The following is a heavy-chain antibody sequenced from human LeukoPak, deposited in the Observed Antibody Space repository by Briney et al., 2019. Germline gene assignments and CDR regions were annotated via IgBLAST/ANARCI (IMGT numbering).Heavy chain of an antibody. J-gene: IGHJ4*02. CDR1: GFTFSSYG. CDR2: ISCDGDNK. CDR3: TKDRSTGWYAGFDY. D-gene: IGHD6-19*01. Sequence: PGRSLRLSCAASGFTFSSYGMHWVRQAPGKGLEWVAFISCDGDNKHYADSVKGRFTISRDNSKNTLYLQMNSLRTEDSAVYYCTKDRSTGWYAGFDYWGQGTLVTVSS. V-gene: IGHV3-30*18.